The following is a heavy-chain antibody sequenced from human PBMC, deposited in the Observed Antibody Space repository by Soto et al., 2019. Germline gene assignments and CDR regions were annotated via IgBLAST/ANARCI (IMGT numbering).Heavy chain of an antibody. D-gene: IGHD3-16*01. J-gene: IGHJ5*02. CDR3: AREFGGGGYGGNSEP. CDR1: GGTFSSYA. CDR2: IIPIFGTA. Sequence: QVQLVQSGAEVKKPGSSVKVSCKASGGTFSSYAISWVRPAPGQGLAWMGGIIPIFGTANYAQKFQGRVTITADESTSTAYMERSSLRSEDTAVYYCAREFGGGGYGGNSEPWGQGTLGTVSS. V-gene: IGHV1-69*01.